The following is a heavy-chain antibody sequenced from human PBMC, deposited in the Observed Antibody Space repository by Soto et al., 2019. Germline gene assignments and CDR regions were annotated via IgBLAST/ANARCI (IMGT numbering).Heavy chain of an antibody. CDR1: GFNFRTYA. V-gene: IGHV3-23*05. J-gene: IGHJ4*02. Sequence: EVRLLESGGGSEQPGGSLRLSCAASGFNFRTYAMYWVRQAPGKGLEWVSAIDDGNSAYYADSVKGRFIISSDNSSNTLYLQMDGLRVEDTAIYFSTKRPMCAGEWWYFDDWGQGILVTVSS. CDR3: TKRPMCAGEWWYFDD. D-gene: IGHD2-15*01. CDR2: IDDGNSA.